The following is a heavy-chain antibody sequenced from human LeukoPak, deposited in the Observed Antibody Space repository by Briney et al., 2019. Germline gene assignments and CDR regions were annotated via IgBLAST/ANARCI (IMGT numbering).Heavy chain of an antibody. CDR2: ISSSRNYI. CDR3: ARVAAGPF. V-gene: IGHV3-21*01. D-gene: IGHD6-13*01. J-gene: IGHJ4*02. Sequence: PGRSLRLSCAASGFIFSNYNMNWVRQAPGKGLKWVSSISSSRNYIYYADSVKGRFTISRDNAKNSLYLQMNSLRAEDSAVYYCARVAAGPFWGQGTLVTVSS. CDR1: GFIFSNYN.